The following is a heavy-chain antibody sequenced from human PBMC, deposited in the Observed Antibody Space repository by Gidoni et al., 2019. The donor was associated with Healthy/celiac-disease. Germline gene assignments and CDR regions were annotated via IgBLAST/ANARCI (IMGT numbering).Heavy chain of an antibody. J-gene: IGHJ6*03. CDR2: INHSGST. Sequence: QVQLQQLGPGLLKPSAPLSLPCAVSGWSFIGYSWSWIRPPPGKGLEWIGEINHSGSTNYNPSLKSRVTISVDTSKNQFSLKLSSVTAADTAVYYCARGPEDIVVVVAATKDMDVWGKGTTVTVSS. CDR1: GWSFIGYS. CDR3: ARGPEDIVVVVAATKDMDV. D-gene: IGHD2-15*01. V-gene: IGHV4-34*01.